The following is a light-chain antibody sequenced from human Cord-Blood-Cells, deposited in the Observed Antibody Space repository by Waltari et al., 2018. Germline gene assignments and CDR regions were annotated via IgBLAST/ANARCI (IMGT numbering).Light chain of an antibody. V-gene: IGLV2-23*01. Sequence: QSALTQPAAVSGSPGQSITTPCTGTTSAVGSYNLVSWYQQHPGKPPKLMIYEGSKRPSGVSNRFSGSKSGNTASLTISGLQAEDEADYYCCSYAGSSTWVFGGGTKLTVL. CDR2: EGS. CDR1: TSAVGSYNL. CDR3: CSYAGSSTWV. J-gene: IGLJ3*02.